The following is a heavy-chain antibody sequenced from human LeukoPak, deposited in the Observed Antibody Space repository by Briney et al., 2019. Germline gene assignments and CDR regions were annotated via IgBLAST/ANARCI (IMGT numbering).Heavy chain of an antibody. Sequence: SVKVSCKASGYSFVLYGISWVRQAPGQGPEWMGWISTYNGNTKYAEKLQGRATMKTDTPTSTAKMELRSLRSDETAVYYCSRDEDYGIFVNVDYWGEGTLVTVSS. CDR1: GYSFVLYG. V-gene: IGHV1-18*01. CDR3: SRDEDYGIFVNVDY. D-gene: IGHD4-17*01. CDR2: ISTYNGNT. J-gene: IGHJ4*02.